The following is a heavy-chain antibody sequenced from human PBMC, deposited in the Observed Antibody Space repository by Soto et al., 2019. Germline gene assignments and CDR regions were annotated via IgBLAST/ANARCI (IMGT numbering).Heavy chain of an antibody. V-gene: IGHV3-30*18. Sequence: QVQLVESGGGVVQPGRSLRLSCAASGFTFSSYGMHWVRQAPGKGLEWVAVISYDGSNKYYADSVKGRFTISRDNSKNTLYLQMNSLRAEDTAVYYCAKDLRRQWLADGERYFDLWGRGTLVTVSS. D-gene: IGHD6-19*01. J-gene: IGHJ2*01. CDR1: GFTFSSYG. CDR3: AKDLRRQWLADGERYFDL. CDR2: ISYDGSNK.